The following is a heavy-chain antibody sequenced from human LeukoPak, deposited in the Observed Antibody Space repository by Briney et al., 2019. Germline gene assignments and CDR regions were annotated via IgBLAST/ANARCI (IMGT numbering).Heavy chain of an antibody. V-gene: IGHV3-30*18. Sequence: PGRSLRLSCAASGFTFSSYGIHWVRQAPGKGLEWVAVISYDGSNKYYADSVKGRFTISRDNSKNTLYLQMNSLRAEDTAVYYCAKDIAHDYGDPGYFDYWGQGTLVTVSS. CDR3: AKDIAHDYGDPGYFDY. CDR1: GFTFSSYG. J-gene: IGHJ4*02. CDR2: ISYDGSNK. D-gene: IGHD4-17*01.